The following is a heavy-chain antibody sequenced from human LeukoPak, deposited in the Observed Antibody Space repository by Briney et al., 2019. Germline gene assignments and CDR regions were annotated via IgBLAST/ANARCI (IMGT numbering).Heavy chain of an antibody. CDR2: IYYSGST. J-gene: IGHJ4*02. Sequence: SETLSLTCTVSGGSISSYYWSWIRQPPGKGLEGIGYIYYSGSTNYNPPLKSRVTISVDTSKNQFSLKLSSVTAADTAVYYCARSGDFDYWGQGTLVTVSS. V-gene: IGHV4-59*01. CDR1: GGSISSYY. CDR3: ARSGDFDY. D-gene: IGHD4-17*01.